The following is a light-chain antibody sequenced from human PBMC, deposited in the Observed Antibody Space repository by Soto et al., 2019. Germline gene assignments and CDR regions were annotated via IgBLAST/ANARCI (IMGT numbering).Light chain of an antibody. CDR3: QQNGDRPLFT. CDR1: ESVSSRY. V-gene: IGKV3-20*01. J-gene: IGKJ3*01. Sequence: ESVLTQSPGTLSLSPGERATLSCRASESVSSRYLAWYQQKPGQAPRLLIYGASSRATAIPDRFSGSGAGSDFTLTISRMQPDDSAVSSCQQNGDRPLFTFGPGTKVDIK. CDR2: GAS.